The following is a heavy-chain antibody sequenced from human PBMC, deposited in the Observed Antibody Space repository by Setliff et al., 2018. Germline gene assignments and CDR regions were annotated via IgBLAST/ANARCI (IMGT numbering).Heavy chain of an antibody. D-gene: IGHD6-19*01. J-gene: IGHJ6*03. CDR1: GGSISTTDYY. Sequence: SETLSLTCTVSGGSISTTDYYWGWIRQPPGKGLEWIGCVYYSGSANYNPSLKSRVTMSIDTSKNQFSLKLNSVTAADMAVYYCAREQWLDPPGYYYMDVWAKGTTVTVSS. CDR3: AREQWLDPPGYYYMDV. V-gene: IGHV4-39*07. CDR2: VYYSGSA.